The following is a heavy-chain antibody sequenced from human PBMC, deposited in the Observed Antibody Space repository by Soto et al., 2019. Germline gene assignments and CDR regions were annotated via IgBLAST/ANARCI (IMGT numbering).Heavy chain of an antibody. D-gene: IGHD3-3*01. CDR3: AREVSITIFGVAPDYYGMDV. V-gene: IGHV3-30*03. CDR2: ISYDGSNK. J-gene: IGHJ6*02. Sequence: GGSLRLSCAASGFTFSSYGMHWVRQAPGKGLEWVAVISYDGSNKYYADSVKGRFTISRDNSKNTLYLQMNSLRSEDTAVYYCAREVSITIFGVAPDYYGMDVWGQGTTVTVSS. CDR1: GFTFSSYG.